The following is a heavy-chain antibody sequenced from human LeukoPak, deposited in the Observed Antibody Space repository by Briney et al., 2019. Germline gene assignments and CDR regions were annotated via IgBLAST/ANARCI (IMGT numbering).Heavy chain of an antibody. J-gene: IGHJ4*02. V-gene: IGHV3-30*18. CDR1: GVTFSSYG. Sequence: GRSLRLSCAASGVTFSSYGMHWVRQAPGKGLEWVAVISYDGSNKYYADSVKGRFTISRDNSKNTLYLQMNSLRAEDTAVYYCAKDLGSYPILDYWGQGTLVTVSS. CDR2: ISYDGSNK. D-gene: IGHD1-26*01. CDR3: AKDLGSYPILDY.